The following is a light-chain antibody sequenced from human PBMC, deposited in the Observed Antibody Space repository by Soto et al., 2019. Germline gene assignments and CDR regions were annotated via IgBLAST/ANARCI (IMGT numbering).Light chain of an antibody. CDR3: QQYNSYPWT. Sequence: DIQMNQSPSTLSAYVGDRVTITCRASQSISSWLAWYQQKPGKAPKLLIYHAYSLESGVPSRFSGSESGTEFTLTINSLQPDDFATYYCQQYNSYPWTFGQGTKVDI. CDR1: QSISSW. CDR2: HAY. V-gene: IGKV1-5*01. J-gene: IGKJ1*01.